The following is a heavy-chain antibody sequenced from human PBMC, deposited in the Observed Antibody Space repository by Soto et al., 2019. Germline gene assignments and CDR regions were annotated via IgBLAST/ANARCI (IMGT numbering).Heavy chain of an antibody. Sequence: ASVKVSCKASGYIFTDYYMHWVRQAPGQGLEWMGWINANSGGTNYPQKFQGRVTMTRDTSISTAYMELSSLRSDDTAVYYCARTYYYGSGSYYPPDVWGQGTTVTVSS. CDR1: GYIFTDYY. V-gene: IGHV1-2*02. CDR3: ARTYYYGSGSYYPPDV. CDR2: INANSGGT. J-gene: IGHJ6*02. D-gene: IGHD3-10*01.